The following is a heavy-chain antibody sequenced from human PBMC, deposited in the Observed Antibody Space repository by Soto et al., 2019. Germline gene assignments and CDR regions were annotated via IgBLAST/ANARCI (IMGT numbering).Heavy chain of an antibody. D-gene: IGHD6-19*01. CDR3: ARTGYSSAWYD. CDR1: GGSFSGHY. J-gene: IGHJ4*02. Sequence: PSETLSLTCAVYGGSFSGHYWSWIRQPPGKGLEWIGEINHSGSTNYNPSLKSRVTISVDTSKNQFSLKLSSVTAADTAVYYCARTGYSSAWYDWGQGTLVSVSS. CDR2: INHSGST. V-gene: IGHV4-34*01.